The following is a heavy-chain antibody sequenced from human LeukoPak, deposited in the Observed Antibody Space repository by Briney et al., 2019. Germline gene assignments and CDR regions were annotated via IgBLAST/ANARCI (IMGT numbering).Heavy chain of an antibody. CDR2: IYDSGST. V-gene: IGHV4-39*01. CDR1: GGSISSSSYY. Sequence: SETLSRTCTVSGGSISSSSYYWVWIRPPPGQGLEGFGCIYDSGSTYYNPTLKGRVTISLDTSKNQFSLKLSSVTAADTAVYCCARHVINGGNMDVWGKGTTVTVSS. J-gene: IGHJ6*03. CDR3: ARHVINGGNMDV. D-gene: IGHD2-15*01.